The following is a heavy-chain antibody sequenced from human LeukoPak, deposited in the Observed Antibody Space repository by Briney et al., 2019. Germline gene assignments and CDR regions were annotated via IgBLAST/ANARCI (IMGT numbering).Heavy chain of an antibody. Sequence: PGRSLRLSCAASGFTFSTYAMHWVRQAPRKGLEWVAVIPYDGSNKYYADSVKGRFTISRENSKNRLYLQMNSLRAEDTAVYYCARAEGYGGELDSWGQGTLVTVSS. J-gene: IGHJ4*02. D-gene: IGHD4-23*01. V-gene: IGHV3-30*04. CDR2: IPYDGSNK. CDR1: GFTFSTYA. CDR3: ARAEGYGGELDS.